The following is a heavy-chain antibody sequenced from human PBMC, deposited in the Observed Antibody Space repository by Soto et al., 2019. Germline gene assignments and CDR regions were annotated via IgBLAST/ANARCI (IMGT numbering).Heavy chain of an antibody. D-gene: IGHD6-13*01. V-gene: IGHV1-69*06. CDR2: FIHMSGTP. CDR1: GGDFRNYA. Sequence: QVQLVQSGSEVKRPGSSVKVSCKASGGDFRNYALTWVRQAPGQGLEWMGGFIHMSGTPKYAQKFQGRVTITADTSTTTAYMELTSLRYDDTAVYYCASSYGTSWYGDYWGQGPLVTVS. CDR3: ASSYGTSWYGDY. J-gene: IGHJ4*02.